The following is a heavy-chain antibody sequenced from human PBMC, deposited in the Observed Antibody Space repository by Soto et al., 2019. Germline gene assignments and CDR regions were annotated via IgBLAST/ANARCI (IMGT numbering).Heavy chain of an antibody. V-gene: IGHV3-23*01. CDR1: GFTFSNYA. CDR2: TSGIGGDT. CDR3: VKRSGGQHYGPFCV. J-gene: IGHJ3*01. Sequence: EVQLLQSEGGLVQPGGSLRLSCVASGFTFSNYAMSWVRQAPGKGLEWVSTSGIGGDTYYTDSVKGRFTVSRDNSKTTLDLQMNSLRAEDTAVYYCVKRSGGQHYGPFCVWGEGTMVTVSS. D-gene: IGHD2-15*01.